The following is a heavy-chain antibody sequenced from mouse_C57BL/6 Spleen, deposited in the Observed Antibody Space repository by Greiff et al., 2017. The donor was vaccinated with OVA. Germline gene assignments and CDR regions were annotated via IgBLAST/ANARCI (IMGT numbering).Heavy chain of an antibody. CDR1: GFTFSNYW. CDR3: TREEIGYAMDY. Sequence: EVKLVESGGGLVQPGGSMKLSCVASGFTFSNYWMNWVRQSPEKGLEWVAQIRLKSDNYATHYAESVKGRFTISRDDSKSSVYLQMNNLRAEDTGIYYCTREEIGYAMDYWGQGTSVTVSS. J-gene: IGHJ4*01. V-gene: IGHV6-3*01. CDR2: IRLKSDNYAT.